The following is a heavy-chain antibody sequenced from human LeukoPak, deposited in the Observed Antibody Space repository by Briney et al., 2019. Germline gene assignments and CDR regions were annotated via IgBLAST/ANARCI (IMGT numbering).Heavy chain of an antibody. J-gene: IGHJ5*02. CDR1: GGSVSNYY. CDR2: IYYSGST. V-gene: IGHV4-59*02. D-gene: IGHD3-22*01. Sequence: SETLSLTCTVSGGSVSNYYWSWIRQPPGKGLEWIGYIYYSGSTNYNPSLKSRVTISVDTSKNQFSLKLSSVTAADTAVYYCARDRYYYDSSGYSNWFDPWGQGTLVTVSS. CDR3: ARDRYYYDSSGYSNWFDP.